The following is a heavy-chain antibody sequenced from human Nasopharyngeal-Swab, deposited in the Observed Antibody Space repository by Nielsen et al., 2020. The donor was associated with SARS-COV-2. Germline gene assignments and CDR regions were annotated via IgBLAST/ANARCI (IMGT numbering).Heavy chain of an antibody. D-gene: IGHD4-17*01. Sequence: WARQAPGQRLEWMGWISAYNGNTNYAQKLQGRVTMTTDTSTSTAYMELRSLRSDDTAVYYCARGYMTTVTFDAFDIWGQGTMVTISS. J-gene: IGHJ3*02. V-gene: IGHV1-18*01. CDR2: ISAYNGNT. CDR3: ARGYMTTVTFDAFDI.